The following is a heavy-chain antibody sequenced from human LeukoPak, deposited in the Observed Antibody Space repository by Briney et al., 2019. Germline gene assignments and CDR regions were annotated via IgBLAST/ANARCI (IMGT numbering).Heavy chain of an antibody. Sequence: ASVKVSCKASGYTFTSYDIKWVRQATGQGLEWMGWMNPNSGNTGYAQKFQGRVTMTRNTSISTAYMELSSLRSEDTAVYYCVFMYNWNYVIRYWGQGTLVTVSS. V-gene: IGHV1-8*01. J-gene: IGHJ4*02. CDR1: GYTFTSYD. CDR2: MNPNSGNT. CDR3: VFMYNWNYVIRY. D-gene: IGHD1-7*01.